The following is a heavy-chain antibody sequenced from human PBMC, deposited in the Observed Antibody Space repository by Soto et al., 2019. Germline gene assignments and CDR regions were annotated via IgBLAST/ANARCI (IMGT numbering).Heavy chain of an antibody. Sequence: PGGSLRLSCAASGFTFSSYAMSWVRQAPGKGLEWVPSISGSGGGTYYADSVKGRFTFSRDNSKNTLYLQMNSLRAEDTAVYYCAKFGMATTKRSPPYYIDYWGQGALVTGSS. CDR3: AKFGMATTKRSPPYYIDY. CDR1: GFTFSSYA. V-gene: IGHV3-23*01. CDR2: ISGSGGGT. D-gene: IGHD1-1*01. J-gene: IGHJ4*02.